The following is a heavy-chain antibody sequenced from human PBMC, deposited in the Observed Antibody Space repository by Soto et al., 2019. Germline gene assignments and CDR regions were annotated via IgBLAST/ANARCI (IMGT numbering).Heavy chain of an antibody. J-gene: IGHJ4*02. CDR2: IIPIFGTA. CDR3: ARERPGWGELLPRTLDY. CDR1: GGTFSSYA. V-gene: IGHV1-69*01. Sequence: QVQLVQSGAEVKKPGSSVKVSCKASGGTFSSYAISWVRQAPGQGLEWMGGIIPIFGTANYAQKFQGRVTITAEESTSTAYMELGSRRSEDRAVYYCARERPGWGELLPRTLDYGGRGPLVTVSS. D-gene: IGHD1-26*01.